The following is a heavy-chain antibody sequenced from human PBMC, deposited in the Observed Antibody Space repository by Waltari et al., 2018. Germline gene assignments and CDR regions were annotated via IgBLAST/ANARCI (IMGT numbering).Heavy chain of an antibody. D-gene: IGHD1-26*01. J-gene: IGHJ4*02. CDR3: ARVSGSYRRIDY. CDR1: GFTFSSYS. V-gene: IGHV3-21*01. Sequence: EVQLVESGGGLVKPGGSLRLSCAASGFTFSSYSMNWVRQAPGKGLEWVSSISSSSSYIYYADSVKGRFTISRDNAKNSLYLQMNSLRAEDTAVYYCARVSGSYRRIDYWGQGTLVTVSS. CDR2: ISSSSSYI.